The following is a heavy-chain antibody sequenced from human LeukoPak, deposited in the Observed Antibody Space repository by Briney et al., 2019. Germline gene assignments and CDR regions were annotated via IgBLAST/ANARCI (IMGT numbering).Heavy chain of an antibody. CDR3: ARDKFTYGY. CDR1: GGSISSYY. J-gene: IGHJ4*02. Sequence: SETLSLTCTVSGGSISSYYWSWIRQPPGKGLEWIGYIYYSGSTNYNPSLKSRVTISVDTSKNQFSLKLSSVTAADTAVYYCARDKFTYGYWGQGTLVTVSS. CDR2: IYYSGST. V-gene: IGHV4-59*01. D-gene: IGHD4-17*01.